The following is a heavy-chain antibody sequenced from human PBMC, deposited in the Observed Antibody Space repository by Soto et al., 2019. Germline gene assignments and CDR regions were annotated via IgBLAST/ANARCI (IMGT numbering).Heavy chain of an antibody. CDR2: IYYSGST. D-gene: IGHD2-15*01. V-gene: IGHV4-59*01. CDR1: GGSISSYY. CDR3: AREIEGCSGCSWYSGTHYYMDV. Sequence: SETLSLTCTVSGGSISSYYWSWIRQPPGKGLEWIGYIYYSGSTNYNPSLKSRVTISVDTSKNQFSLKLSSVTAADTAVYYCAREIEGCSGCSWYSGTHYYMDVRGKGTTVTLFS. J-gene: IGHJ6*03.